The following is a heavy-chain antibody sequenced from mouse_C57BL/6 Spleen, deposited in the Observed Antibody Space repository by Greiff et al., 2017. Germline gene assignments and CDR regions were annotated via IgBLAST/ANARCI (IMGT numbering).Heavy chain of an antibody. V-gene: IGHV2-2*01. CDR1: GFSLTSYG. D-gene: IGHD3-3*01. Sequence: VMLVESGPGLVQPSQSLSITCTVSGFSLTSYGVHWVRQSPGKGLEWLGVIWSGGSTDYNAAFISRLSISKDNSKSQVFFKMNSLQADDTAIYYCARNSGTGKDYFDYWGQGTTLTVSS. CDR3: ARNSGTGKDYFDY. J-gene: IGHJ2*01. CDR2: IWSGGST.